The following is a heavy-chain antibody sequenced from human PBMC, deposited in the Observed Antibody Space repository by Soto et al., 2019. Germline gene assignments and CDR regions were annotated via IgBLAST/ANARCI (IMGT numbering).Heavy chain of an antibody. J-gene: IGHJ5*02. V-gene: IGHV3-23*01. Sequence: PGGSLRLSCAASGFPFSGYALTWVRQAPGTGLEWVSTITVSGTSTYYADSVKGRFTISRDNSKNTVYLQINSLRAEDTAVYYCAKITAAGWFDPWGHGTLVTVSS. CDR3: AKITAAGWFDP. CDR2: ITVSGTST. D-gene: IGHD6-13*01. CDR1: GFPFSGYA.